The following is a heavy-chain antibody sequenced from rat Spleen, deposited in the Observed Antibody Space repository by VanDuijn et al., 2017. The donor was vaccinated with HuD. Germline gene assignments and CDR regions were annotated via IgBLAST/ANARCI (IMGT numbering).Heavy chain of an antibody. J-gene: IGHJ2*01. Sequence: EVQLVESGGVLVQPGRSLKLSCAASGFTFSDYYMAWVRQAPTKGLEWVATISYDGSSTYYRDSVKGRFTISRDNAKSTLYLQMNSLRSEDTATYYCTAWGGVDYWGQGVMVTVSS. V-gene: IGHV5-20*01. D-gene: IGHD4-3*01. CDR2: ISYDGSST. CDR3: TAWGGVDY. CDR1: GFTFSDYY.